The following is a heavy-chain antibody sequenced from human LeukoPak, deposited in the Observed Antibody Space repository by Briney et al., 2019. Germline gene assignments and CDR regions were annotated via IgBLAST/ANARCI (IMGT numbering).Heavy chain of an antibody. V-gene: IGHV3-23*01. J-gene: IGHJ4*02. D-gene: IGHD3-3*01. CDR3: AKDLRFLEWLSDNTYDY. Sequence: PGGSLRLSCAASGFTFSSYAMSWVRQAPGKGLEWVSAISGSGGSTYYADSVKGRFTISRDNSKNTLYLQMNSLRAEDTAVYYCAKDLRFLEWLSDNTYDYWGQGTLVTVSS. CDR2: ISGSGGST. CDR1: GFTFSSYA.